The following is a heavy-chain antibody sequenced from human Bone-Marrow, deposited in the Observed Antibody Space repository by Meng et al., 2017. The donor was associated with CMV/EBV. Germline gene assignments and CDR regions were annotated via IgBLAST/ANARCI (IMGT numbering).Heavy chain of an antibody. D-gene: IGHD6-6*01. CDR3: ARDLSEYPYFDY. CDR1: GGTFSSYA. Sequence: SVKVSCKASGGTFSSYAISWVRQAPGQGLEWMGGIIPIFGTANYAQKFQGRVTITTDESTSTAYMELSRLISDDTAVYYCARDLSEYPYFDYWGQGTLVTVSS. J-gene: IGHJ4*02. CDR2: IIPIFGTA. V-gene: IGHV1-69*05.